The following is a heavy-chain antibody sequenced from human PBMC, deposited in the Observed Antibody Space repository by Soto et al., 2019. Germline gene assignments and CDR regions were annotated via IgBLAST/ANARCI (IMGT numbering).Heavy chain of an antibody. V-gene: IGHV4-30-2*01. CDR3: ARGGVYYFDY. D-gene: IGHD6-13*01. CDR1: GGSISSGGYS. Sequence: SETLSLTCAVSGGSISSGGYSWSWIRQTPGKGLEWIGYMYYVGSTYYNPSLKSRVTISTDRSKGQFSLKMTSVTAADTAVYYCARGGVYYFDYWGQGTLVTVSS. J-gene: IGHJ4*02. CDR2: MYYVGST.